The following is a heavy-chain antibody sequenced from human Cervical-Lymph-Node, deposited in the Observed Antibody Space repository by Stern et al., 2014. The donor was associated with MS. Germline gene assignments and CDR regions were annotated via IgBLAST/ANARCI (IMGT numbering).Heavy chain of an antibody. CDR2: IYPGDSDT. CDR3: ARQGYCSTTTCSGADY. V-gene: IGHV5-51*01. J-gene: IGHJ4*02. CDR1: GYYFNTYW. Sequence: EVQLLESGAEVRKPGESLKISCKGSGYYFNTYWIGWVRQMPGKGLEWMWIIYPGDSDTRYSPSFQGQVTISADKSISTAFLQWSSLKASDTAMYYCARQGYCSTTTCSGADYWGQGTLVTVSS. D-gene: IGHD2-2*01.